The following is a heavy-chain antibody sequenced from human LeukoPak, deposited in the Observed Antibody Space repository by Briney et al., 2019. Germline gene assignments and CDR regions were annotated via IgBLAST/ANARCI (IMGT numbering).Heavy chain of an antibody. CDR1: GFTVSSNY. CDR2: IYRGGST. D-gene: IGHD3-16*01. Sequence: PGGSLRLSCAVSGFTVSSNYMTWVRQAPGKGLEWVSVIYRGGSTYYADSVKGRFTISRDSSKNTVYLQMNSLRAVDTAVYYCATGAGDNWYFDLWGRGTLVTVSS. CDR3: ATGAGDNWYFDL. V-gene: IGHV3-53*01. J-gene: IGHJ2*01.